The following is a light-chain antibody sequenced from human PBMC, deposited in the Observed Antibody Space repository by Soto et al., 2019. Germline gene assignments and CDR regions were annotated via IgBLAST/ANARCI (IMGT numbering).Light chain of an antibody. J-gene: IGLJ3*02. CDR1: SSNIGAGYD. CDR3: QSYDNSLSGWV. Sequence: QSVLTQPPSVSGAPGQRVTISCTGSSSNIGAGYDVHWYQQLPGTAPKLLIYGNNNRPSGVPDRFSGSKSGTSASLAITGLQAEDAADYYCQSYDNSLSGWVFGGGTKLTVL. CDR2: GNN. V-gene: IGLV1-40*01.